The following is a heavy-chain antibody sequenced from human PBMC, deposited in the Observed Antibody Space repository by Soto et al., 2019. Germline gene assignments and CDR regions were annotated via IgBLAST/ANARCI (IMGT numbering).Heavy chain of an antibody. CDR1: GGSISSYY. V-gene: IGHV4-59*12. CDR3: ARSPSTSSIGTFDI. CDR2: IYYNGAT. Sequence: SGTLSLTCAVSGGSISSYYWSWIRQPPGKGLEWIGCIYYNGATTYNPSLKSRVTMSVDTSKNQFSLKLSSLTAADTALYYCARSPSTSSIGTFDIWGQGTMVTVS. J-gene: IGHJ3*02. D-gene: IGHD6-6*01.